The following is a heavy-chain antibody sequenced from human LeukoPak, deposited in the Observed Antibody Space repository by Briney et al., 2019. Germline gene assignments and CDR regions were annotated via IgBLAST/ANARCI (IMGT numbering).Heavy chain of an antibody. CDR1: GFTFSSYG. J-gene: IGHJ4*02. Sequence: PGGSLRLSCAASGFTFSSYGMHWVREAPGKGLEWVAVIWYDGSNNYYADSVKGRFTISRDNSKNTLYLQMNSLRAEDTAVYYCAKGTPTDYWGQGTLVTVSS. CDR3: AKGTPTDY. D-gene: IGHD2-15*01. CDR2: IWYDGSNN. V-gene: IGHV3-33*06.